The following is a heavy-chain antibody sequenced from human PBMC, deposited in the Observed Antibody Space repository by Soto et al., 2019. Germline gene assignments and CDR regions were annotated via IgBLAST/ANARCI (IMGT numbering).Heavy chain of an antibody. CDR1: GGSFSSGDYY. D-gene: IGHD4-17*01. CDR3: VRDNYGDYDY. Sequence: QVQLQESGPGLVKPSQTLSLTCTVSGGSFSSGDYYWSWIRQPPGKGLEWIGYIYYSASTHYNPSLRSRVTISLDTSKNKFSVKLSSVTSADTAVYYCVRDNYGDYDYWGQGTLVTVSS. CDR2: IYYSAST. V-gene: IGHV4-30-4*01. J-gene: IGHJ4*02.